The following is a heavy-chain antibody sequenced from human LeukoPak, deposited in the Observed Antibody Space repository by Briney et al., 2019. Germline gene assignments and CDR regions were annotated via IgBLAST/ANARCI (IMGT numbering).Heavy chain of an antibody. J-gene: IGHJ4*02. CDR1: GFSFSNYA. CDR2: ISASGGTT. D-gene: IGHD6-19*01. Sequence: GGSLRLSCVASGFSFSNYAMTWVRQAPGKGLEWVSGISASGGTTNSAGSVKGRFTISRDNSENTLYMQMNSLRVEDTAVYYCVKNDGWFHLAQWGQGTLVTVSS. V-gene: IGHV3-23*01. CDR3: VKNDGWFHLAQ.